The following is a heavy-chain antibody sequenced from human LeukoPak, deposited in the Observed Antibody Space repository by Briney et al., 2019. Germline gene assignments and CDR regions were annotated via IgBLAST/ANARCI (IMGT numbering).Heavy chain of an antibody. V-gene: IGHV6-1*01. D-gene: IGHD6-19*01. Sequence: SQTLSLTCAISGDSVSSYSVAWNWIRQSPSRGLEWLGRTYYRSKWSNDYTVSVKSRMTINPDTSKNQFSLRLSSVTPEDTAVYYCARSVAGTFYFDYWGQGTLVTVSS. CDR3: ARSVAGTFYFDY. CDR2: TYYRSKWSN. CDR1: GDSVSSYSVA. J-gene: IGHJ4*02.